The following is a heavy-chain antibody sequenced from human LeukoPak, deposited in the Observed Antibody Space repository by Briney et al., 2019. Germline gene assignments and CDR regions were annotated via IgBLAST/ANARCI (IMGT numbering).Heavy chain of an antibody. D-gene: IGHD3-10*01. CDR1: GGSISSSSYY. CDR2: INHSGST. CDR3: ARLPHYGSGRHGAY. J-gene: IGHJ4*02. Sequence: SETLSLTCTVSGGSISSSSYYWGWIRQPPGKGLEWIGEINHSGSTNYNPSLKSRVTISVDTSKNQFSLKLSSVTAADTAVYYCARLPHYGSGRHGAYWGQGTLVTVSS. V-gene: IGHV4-39*07.